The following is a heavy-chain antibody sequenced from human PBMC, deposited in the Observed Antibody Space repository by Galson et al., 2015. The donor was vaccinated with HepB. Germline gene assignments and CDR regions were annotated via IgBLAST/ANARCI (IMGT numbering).Heavy chain of an antibody. D-gene: IGHD3-10*01. J-gene: IGHJ4*02. V-gene: IGHV3-23*01. CDR2: ISGSGGST. Sequence: SLRLSCAASRFTFSTYAISWVRQAPGKGLEWVSAISGSGGSTYYADSVKGRFTISRDNSKNTLYLQMNNLRAEDTAVSYCAKDHYYYGSGSYNYWAQGTLVTVSS. CDR1: RFTFSTYA. CDR3: AKDHYYYGSGSYNY.